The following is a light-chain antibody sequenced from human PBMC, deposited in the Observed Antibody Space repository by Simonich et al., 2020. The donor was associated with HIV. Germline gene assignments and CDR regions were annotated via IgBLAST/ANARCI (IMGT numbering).Light chain of an antibody. CDR1: QSVSSTY. CDR2: GAS. J-gene: IGKJ2*01. V-gene: IGKV3-20*01. CDR3: QQYGSSPYT. Sequence: EIVLTQSPGSLSLSPGEGATLSCRASQSVSSTYLAWYQQKPGQAPRLLIYGASSRATGIPDRFSGSVSGTDFTLTISRLEPEDFAVYYCQQYGSSPYTFGQGTKLEIK.